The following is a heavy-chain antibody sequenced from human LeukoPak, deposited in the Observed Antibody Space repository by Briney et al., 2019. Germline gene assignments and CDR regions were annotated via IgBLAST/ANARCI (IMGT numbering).Heavy chain of an antibody. Sequence: PGGSLRLSCAASGFTFSSYSMNWVRQAPGKGLEWVSYISSSSSTIYYADSVKGRFTISRDNAKNSLYLQMNSLRDEDTAVYYCARVRTEYSGSYLIPNLFDYWGQGTLVTVSS. J-gene: IGHJ4*02. CDR1: GFTFSSYS. D-gene: IGHD1-26*01. V-gene: IGHV3-48*02. CDR2: ISSSSSTI. CDR3: ARVRTEYSGSYLIPNLFDY.